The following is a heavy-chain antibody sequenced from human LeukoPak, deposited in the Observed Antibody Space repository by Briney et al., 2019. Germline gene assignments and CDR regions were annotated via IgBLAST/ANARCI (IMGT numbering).Heavy chain of an antibody. V-gene: IGHV3-30*02. Sequence: GGSLRLSCAASGFIFSSYGMHWVRQAPGEGLEWVAFIRNNGGKEHHADSVKGRFTISRDNSKNTLYLQMNSLRAEDTAVYYCAKVSSSCPDCSFDSWGQGTLVTVSS. CDR2: IRNNGGKE. D-gene: IGHD6-13*01. CDR3: AKVSSSCPDCSFDS. J-gene: IGHJ4*02. CDR1: GFIFSSYG.